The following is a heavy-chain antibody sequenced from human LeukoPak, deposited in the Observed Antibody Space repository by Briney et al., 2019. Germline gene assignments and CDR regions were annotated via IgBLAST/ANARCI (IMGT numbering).Heavy chain of an antibody. J-gene: IGHJ4*02. V-gene: IGHV4-30-4*01. D-gene: IGHD5-18*01. CDR1: GGSISSGDYY. CDR2: IYYSGST. Sequence: SETLSLTCTVSGGSISSGDYYWSWIRQPPGKGLEWIGYIYYSGSTYYNPSLKSRVTISVDTSKNQFSLKLSSVTAADTAVYYCARVVVGGYSYGPLDYWGQGILVTVSS. CDR3: ARVVVGGYSYGPLDY.